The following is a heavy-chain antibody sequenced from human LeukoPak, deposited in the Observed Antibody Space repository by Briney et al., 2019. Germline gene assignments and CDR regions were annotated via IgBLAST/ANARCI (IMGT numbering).Heavy chain of an antibody. CDR2: ISSSGSTI. J-gene: IGHJ5*02. Sequence: GGSLRLSCAASGFTFSDYYMSWIRQAPGKGLEWDSYISSSGSTIYYADSVKGRFTISRDNAKNSLYLQMNSLRAEDTAVYYCARGGVWEVRGVLTNWFDPWGQGTLATVSS. CDR1: GFTFSDYY. V-gene: IGHV3-11*01. D-gene: IGHD3-10*01. CDR3: ARGGVWEVRGVLTNWFDP.